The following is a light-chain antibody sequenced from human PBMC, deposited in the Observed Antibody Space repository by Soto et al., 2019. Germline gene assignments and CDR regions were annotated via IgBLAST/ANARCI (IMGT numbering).Light chain of an antibody. V-gene: IGLV2-14*01. CDR2: EAS. J-gene: IGLJ1*01. CDR1: SSDVGGYNY. Sequence: QSVLTEPASVSGSPGQSITISCTGTSSDVGGYNYVSWYLQHPGKAPKLMIYEASNRPSGVSNRFSGSKSGNTASLTISGLQAEDEADYYCSSYTSSSTHYVFGTGTKVTVL. CDR3: SSYTSSSTHYV.